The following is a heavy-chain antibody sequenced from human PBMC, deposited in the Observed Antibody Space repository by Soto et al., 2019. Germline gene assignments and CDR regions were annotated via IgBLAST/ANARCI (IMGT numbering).Heavy chain of an antibody. CDR3: ARLRVGVALSPSWFDP. D-gene: IGHD6-19*01. J-gene: IGHJ5*02. Sequence: LSLTCTVSGGSISMSVYYWSWVRHRPGKGLEYIGHIYYSGNTHYNPSLKSRVSISIDTSQNQFSLRLTSVTAANTAVYYCARLRVGVALSPSWFDPWGQGTMVTVSS. V-gene: IGHV4-31*03. CDR2: IYYSGNT. CDR1: GGSISMSVYY.